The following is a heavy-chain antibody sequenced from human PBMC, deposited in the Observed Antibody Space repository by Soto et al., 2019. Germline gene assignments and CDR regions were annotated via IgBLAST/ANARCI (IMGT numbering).Heavy chain of an antibody. CDR3: ARSSTYGGKHFDYYYGMDV. D-gene: IGHD2-15*01. J-gene: IGHJ6*02. CDR2: ISYDGSNK. Sequence: GGSLRLSCAASGFTFSSYAMHWVRQAPGKGLEWVAVISYDGSNKYYADSVKGRFTISRDNSKNTLYLQMNSLRAEDTAVYYCARSSTYGGKHFDYYYGMDVWGQGTTVTV. CDR1: GFTFSSYA. V-gene: IGHV3-30-3*01.